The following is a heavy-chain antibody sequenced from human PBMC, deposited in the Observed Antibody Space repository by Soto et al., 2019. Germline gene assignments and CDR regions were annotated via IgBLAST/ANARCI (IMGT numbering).Heavy chain of an antibody. CDR1: GFTFDDYA. V-gene: IGHV3-43*02. CDR3: AKDHEDSSGCYYYYGMDV. D-gene: IGHD3-22*01. Sequence: GGSLRLSCAASGFTFDDYAMHWVRQAPGKGLEWVSLISGDGGSTYYADSVKGRFTISRDNSKNSLYLQMNSLRTEDTALYYCAKDHEDSSGCYYYYGMDVWGQGTTVTVSS. J-gene: IGHJ6*02. CDR2: ISGDGGST.